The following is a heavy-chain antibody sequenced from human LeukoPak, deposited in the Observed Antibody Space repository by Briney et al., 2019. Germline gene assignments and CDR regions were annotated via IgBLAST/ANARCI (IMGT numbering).Heavy chain of an antibody. CDR2: IYSGGDT. CDR3: AKDRLVVAPAAMTSNFDY. CDR1: GFTFTSSD. V-gene: IGHV3-66*02. J-gene: IGHJ4*02. Sequence: GGSLRLSCAASGFTFTSSDMTWVRQSPGEGLEWVSLIYSGGDTYYADSVKGRLTISRDNSKNTLFLQMNSLRGEDTAVYYCAKDRLVVAPAAMTSNFDYWGQGTLVTVSS. D-gene: IGHD2-2*01.